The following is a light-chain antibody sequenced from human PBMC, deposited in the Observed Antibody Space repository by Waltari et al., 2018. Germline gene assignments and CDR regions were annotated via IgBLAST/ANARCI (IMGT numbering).Light chain of an antibody. CDR3: ALWDDSLNGVV. J-gene: IGLJ2*01. V-gene: IGLV1-44*01. CDR2: SNT. CDR1: YSNLGSNS. Sequence: QSVLTQPPSASGNPGQRVTISCSGTYSNLGSNSANWFQHPPGTTPKLLIHSNTERPSGVPGRFSGSKSGTSASLAISGLQSEDEGDYYCALWDDSLNGVVFGGGTKLTVL.